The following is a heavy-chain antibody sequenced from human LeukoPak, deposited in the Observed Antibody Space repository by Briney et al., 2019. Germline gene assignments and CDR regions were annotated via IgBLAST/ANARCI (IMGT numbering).Heavy chain of an antibody. Sequence: ASVKVSCKASAYTFTSYDINWVRQATGQGLEWMGWMNPNSGNTGYAQKFRGRVTMTRNTSISTDYIELSSLRSEDTAVYYCARGDSSSFFYWGQGTLVTVSS. V-gene: IGHV1-8*01. D-gene: IGHD6-13*01. J-gene: IGHJ4*02. CDR3: ARGDSSSFFY. CDR1: AYTFTSYD. CDR2: MNPNSGNT.